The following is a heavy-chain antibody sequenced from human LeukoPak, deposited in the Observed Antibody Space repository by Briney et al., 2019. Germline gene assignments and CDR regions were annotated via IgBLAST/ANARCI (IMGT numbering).Heavy chain of an antibody. CDR3: ARGILWFGDDV. Sequence: ASVKVSCKTSGYPFRNYDINWVRQATGQGLEWMGWINPHSGKTGYAQKFQGRVTMTTDTSTSTAYMELRSLRSDDTAVYYCARGILWFGDDVWGKGTTVTISS. V-gene: IGHV1-8*01. D-gene: IGHD3-10*01. J-gene: IGHJ6*04. CDR1: GYPFRNYD. CDR2: INPHSGKT.